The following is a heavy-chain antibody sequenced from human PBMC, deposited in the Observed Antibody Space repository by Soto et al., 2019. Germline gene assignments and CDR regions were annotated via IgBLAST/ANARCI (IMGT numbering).Heavy chain of an antibody. V-gene: IGHV4-30-4*01. J-gene: IGHJ4*02. CDR3: ARVPNYYDTSGYVY. CDR1: GDTISRGDDY. Sequence: TQSLRNTVSGDTISRGDDYWTFFRKSPGKGPEWIGYIYYSGSTHYNPSLKSRLTMSVDTSKSQSSLKLSSVTAADTAVYYCARVPNYYDTSGYVYWGQGTLVTVSS. CDR2: IYYSGST. D-gene: IGHD3-22*01.